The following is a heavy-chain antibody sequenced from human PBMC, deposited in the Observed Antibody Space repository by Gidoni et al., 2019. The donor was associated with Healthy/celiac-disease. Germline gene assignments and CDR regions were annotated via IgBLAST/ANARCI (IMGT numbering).Heavy chain of an antibody. CDR2: IFSNDEK. J-gene: IGHJ4*02. CDR1: GFSLSNARMG. Sequence: QVTLKESGPVLVKPTETLTLTCTVSGFSLSNARMGVSWIRQPPGKALEWLAHIFSNDEKSYSTSLKSRLTISKGTSKSQVVLTMTNMDPVDTATYYCARIRKITIFGVDGYYFDYWGQGTLVTVSS. D-gene: IGHD3-3*01. CDR3: ARIRKITIFGVDGYYFDY. V-gene: IGHV2-26*01.